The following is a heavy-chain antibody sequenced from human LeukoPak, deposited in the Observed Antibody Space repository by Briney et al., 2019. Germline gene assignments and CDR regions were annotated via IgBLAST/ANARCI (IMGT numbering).Heavy chain of an antibody. Sequence: ASVKVSCKASGGTFSSYAISWVRQAPGQGLEWMGGIIPIFGTANYAQKFQDRVTITADKSTSTAYMELSSLRSEDTAVYYCASGYSYGHYYWGQGTLVTVSS. CDR1: GGTFSSYA. CDR3: ASGYSYGHYY. CDR2: IIPIFGTA. J-gene: IGHJ4*02. V-gene: IGHV1-69*06. D-gene: IGHD5-18*01.